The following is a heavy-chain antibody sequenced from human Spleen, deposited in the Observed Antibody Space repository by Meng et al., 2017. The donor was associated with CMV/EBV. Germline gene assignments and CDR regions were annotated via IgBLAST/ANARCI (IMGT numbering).Heavy chain of an antibody. CDR2: ISYDGSNK. J-gene: IGHJ4*02. D-gene: IGHD2-21*01. CDR3: ARSRVVVVIATMHY. V-gene: IGHV3-30*04. Sequence: GESLKISCAASGFTFSSYAMHWVRQAPGKGLEWVAVISYDGSNKYYADSVKGRFTISRDNSKNTLYLQMNSLRAEDTAVYYCARSRVVVVIATMHYWGQGTLVTVSS. CDR1: GFTFSSYA.